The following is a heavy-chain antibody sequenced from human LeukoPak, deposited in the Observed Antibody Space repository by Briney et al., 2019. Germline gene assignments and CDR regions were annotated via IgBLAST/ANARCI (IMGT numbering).Heavy chain of an antibody. D-gene: IGHD6-19*01. CDR3: ALIAVAGTYYFDY. V-gene: IGHV1-24*01. J-gene: IGHJ4*02. CDR2: FDPEDGET. CDR1: GYRLTELS. Sequence: SVKVSCKVSGYRLTELSMHWVRQAPGKGLEWMEGFDPEDGETIYAQKFQGRVTMTEDTSTDTAYMELSSLRSEDTAVYYCALIAVAGTYYFDYWGQGTLVTVSS.